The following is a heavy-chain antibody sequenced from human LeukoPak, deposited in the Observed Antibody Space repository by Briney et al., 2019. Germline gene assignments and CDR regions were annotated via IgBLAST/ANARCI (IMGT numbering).Heavy chain of an antibody. V-gene: IGHV4-39*01. CDR3: ARHFLPYYFDY. CDR2: VYHSGST. J-gene: IGHJ4*02. CDR1: GGPISSSAHY. Sequence: SETLSLTCTVSGGPISSSAHYWGWIRQPPGKGLEWIACVYHSGSTFYNPSLQSRVTISVDTSKNQFSLSLRSVTAADTAVYYCARHFLPYYFDYWGQGTLATVSS.